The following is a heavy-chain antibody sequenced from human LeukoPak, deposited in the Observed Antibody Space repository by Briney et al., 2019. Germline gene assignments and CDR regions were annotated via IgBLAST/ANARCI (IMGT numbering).Heavy chain of an antibody. CDR3: ARLVGSSWYHEVLLGRDY. V-gene: IGHV4-39*01. CDR2: FSYSGST. D-gene: IGHD6-13*01. Sequence: SETLSLTCAVYGGSFSGYYWGWIRQPPGKGLEWLGSFSYSGSTYYKPSLKSRVTISVDTSKNQFSLKLSSMTAADTAVYYCARLVGSSWYHEVLLGRDYWGQGTLVTVSS. CDR1: GGSFSGYY. J-gene: IGHJ4*02.